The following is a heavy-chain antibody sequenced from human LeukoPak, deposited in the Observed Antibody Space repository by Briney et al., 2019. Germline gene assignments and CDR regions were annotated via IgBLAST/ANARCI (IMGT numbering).Heavy chain of an antibody. J-gene: IGHJ4*02. CDR2: ISSSSSCI. CDR3: ATTRPYSNHLDY. D-gene: IGHD4-11*01. Sequence: GGSLRLSCAASGFTFSSYSMNWVRQAPGKGLEWVSSISSSSSCIYYADSVKGRFTISRDNAKNSLYLQMNSLRAEDTAVYYCATTRPYSNHLDYWGQGTLVTVSS. V-gene: IGHV3-21*01. CDR1: GFTFSSYS.